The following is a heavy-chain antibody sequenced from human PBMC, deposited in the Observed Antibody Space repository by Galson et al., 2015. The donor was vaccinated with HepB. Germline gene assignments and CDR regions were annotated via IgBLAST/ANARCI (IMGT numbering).Heavy chain of an antibody. V-gene: IGHV3-48*03. CDR2: ISSSGSTI. CDR3: ARDNIGIVGALGAFDI. J-gene: IGHJ3*02. Sequence: SLRLSCAASGFTFSSYEMNWVRQAPGKGLEWVSYISSSGSTIYYADSVKGRFTISRDNAKNSLYLQMNSLRAEDTAVYYCARDNIGIVGALGAFDIWGQGTMVTVSS. CDR1: GFTFSSYE. D-gene: IGHD1-26*01.